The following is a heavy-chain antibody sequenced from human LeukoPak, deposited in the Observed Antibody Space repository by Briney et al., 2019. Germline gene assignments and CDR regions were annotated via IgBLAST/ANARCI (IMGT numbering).Heavy chain of an antibody. V-gene: IGHV4-34*01. Sequence: SETLPLTCAVYGGSFSGYYWSWIRQPPGKGLEWIGEINHSGSTNYNPSLKSRVTISVDTSKNQFSLKLSSVTAADTAVYYCARGYGDYGFDYWGQGTLVTVSS. CDR3: ARGYGDYGFDY. J-gene: IGHJ4*02. D-gene: IGHD4-17*01. CDR1: GGSFSGYY. CDR2: INHSGST.